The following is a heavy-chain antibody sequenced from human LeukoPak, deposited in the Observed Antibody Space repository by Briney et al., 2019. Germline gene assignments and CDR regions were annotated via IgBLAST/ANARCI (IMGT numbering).Heavy chain of an antibody. J-gene: IGHJ4*02. V-gene: IGHV3-9*03. D-gene: IGHD3-10*01. Sequence: GGSLRLACAVSRFTFDDYAMHWVRHVAGKGLEWVSCTSWNSGSIGYGDSVKGRLTISIDNAKNSLYLQMNSLRAEDMALYYCAKAMVRGVISPYFDYWGQGTLVTVSS. CDR2: TSWNSGSI. CDR1: RFTFDDYA. CDR3: AKAMVRGVISPYFDY.